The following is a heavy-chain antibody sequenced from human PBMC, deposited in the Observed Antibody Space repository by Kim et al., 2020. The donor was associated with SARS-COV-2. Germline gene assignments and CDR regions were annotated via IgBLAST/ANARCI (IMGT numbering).Heavy chain of an antibody. CDR2: IKNKNDGETT. J-gene: IGHJ4*02. V-gene: IGHV3-15*01. Sequence: GGSLRLSCAASGFTFSNAWMTWVRQAPGKGLEWVGRIKNKNDGETTAYAAPVKGRFTISRDDSKNTVYLHMNSPKTEDTAVYYCTTVSTPAYWGQGTLVT. CDR3: TTVSTPAY. CDR1: GFTFSNAW.